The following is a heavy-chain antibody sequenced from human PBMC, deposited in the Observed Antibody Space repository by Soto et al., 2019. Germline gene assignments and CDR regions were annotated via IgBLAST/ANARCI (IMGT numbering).Heavy chain of an antibody. Sequence: SGPTVVNPTQTLTLTCTFAGFSLSTSGVGVGWIRQPPGKALEWLALIYWDDDKRYSPSLKSRLTITKDTSKNQVVLTMTNMDPVDTATYYCAHRPIIGATNRLSWFDPWGQGTLLTVSS. CDR3: AHRPIIGATNRLSWFDP. CDR2: IYWDDDK. D-gene: IGHD1-26*01. V-gene: IGHV2-5*02. CDR1: GFSLSTSGVG. J-gene: IGHJ5*02.